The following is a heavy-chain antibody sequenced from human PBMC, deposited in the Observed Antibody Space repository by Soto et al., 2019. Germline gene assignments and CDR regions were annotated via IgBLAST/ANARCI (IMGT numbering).Heavy chain of an antibody. D-gene: IGHD5-12*01. CDR2: IYYSGST. CDR3: ARGRVAAMASPPIFDY. J-gene: IGHJ4*02. CDR1: VGSISSYY. V-gene: IGHV4-59*01. Sequence: ASETLSLTCTVAVGSISSYYWSWIRQPPGKGLEWIGYIYYSGSTNYNPSLKSRVTISVDTSKNQFSLKLSSVTAADTAVYYCARGRVAAMASPPIFDYWGQGTLVTVSS.